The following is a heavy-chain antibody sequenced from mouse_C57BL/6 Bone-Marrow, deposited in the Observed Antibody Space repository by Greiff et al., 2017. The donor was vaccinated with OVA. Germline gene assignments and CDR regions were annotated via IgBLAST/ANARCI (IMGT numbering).Heavy chain of an antibody. Sequence: EVQLVESGAELVRPGASVKLSCTASGFNIKDDYMHWVKQRPEQGLEWIGWIDPENGDTEYASKFQGKATITADTSSNTAYLQLSSLTSEDTAVYYCTYYGSSPYWYFDVWGTGTTVTVSS. D-gene: IGHD1-1*01. CDR2: IDPENGDT. CDR1: GFNIKDDY. V-gene: IGHV14-4*01. CDR3: TYYGSSPYWYFDV. J-gene: IGHJ1*03.